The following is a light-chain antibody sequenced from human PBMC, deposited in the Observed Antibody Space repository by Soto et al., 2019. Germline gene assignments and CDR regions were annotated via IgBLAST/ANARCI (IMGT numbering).Light chain of an antibody. CDR3: QQYNYYPYT. CDR2: SAS. J-gene: IGKJ2*01. V-gene: IGKV1-5*01. CDR1: QSISTW. Sequence: DIQMTNSPSTLSASVGDRVTITCRASQSISTWLAWYHQKPGKAPKLLISSASSLESGVPSRFSGSGSGTEFSLAISSLQPDDFATYYCQQYNYYPYTFGEGTKLEIK.